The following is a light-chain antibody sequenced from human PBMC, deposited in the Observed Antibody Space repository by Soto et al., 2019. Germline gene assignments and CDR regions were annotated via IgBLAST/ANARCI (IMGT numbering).Light chain of an antibody. V-gene: IGKV3-20*01. CDR3: QQYGNSPYT. CDR2: GTS. CDR1: QSVSSSY. J-gene: IGKJ2*01. Sequence: EIVLTQSPGTLSLSPGERATLSCRASQSVSSSYLVWYQQKPGQAPRLLIYGTSGRATGIPDRFSGSGSGTDFTLTISRLEPEDFAVYYCQQYGNSPYTFGQGTKLEIK.